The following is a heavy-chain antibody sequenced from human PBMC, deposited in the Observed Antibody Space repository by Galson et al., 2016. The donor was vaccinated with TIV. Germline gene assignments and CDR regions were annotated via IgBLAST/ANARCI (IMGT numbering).Heavy chain of an antibody. D-gene: IGHD2/OR15-2a*01. CDR2: FDPEQHKK. CDR3: ASVAWFPGLSLDN. CDR1: GDSLRDLS. V-gene: IGHV1-24*01. Sequence: SVKVSCKVSGDSLRDLSMHWVRQAPGKGLEWMAGFDPEQHKKIYAQKLEGRVTLTDDTSTDTAFLELSSLSFEDTAVYYCASVAWFPGLSLDNWGQGTLVIVSS. J-gene: IGHJ4*02.